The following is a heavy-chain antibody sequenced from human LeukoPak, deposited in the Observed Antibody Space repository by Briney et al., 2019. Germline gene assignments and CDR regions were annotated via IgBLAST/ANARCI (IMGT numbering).Heavy chain of an antibody. D-gene: IGHD3-16*02. CDR2: ISYSGNT. J-gene: IGHJ4*02. V-gene: IGHV4-30-4*01. CDR3: ARGPNYVWGSYRYFDY. Sequence: NPSETLSLTCTVSGGSISSGDYYWSWIRQPPGKGLEWIGYISYSGNTYYNPPPKSRVTISVDTSKNQFSLKLSSVTAADTAVYYCARGPNYVWGSYRYFDYWGRGILVTVSS. CDR1: GGSISSGDYY.